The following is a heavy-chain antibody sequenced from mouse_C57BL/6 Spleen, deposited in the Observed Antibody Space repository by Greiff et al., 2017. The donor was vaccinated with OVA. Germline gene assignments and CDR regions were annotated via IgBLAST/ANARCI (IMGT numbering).Heavy chain of an antibody. D-gene: IGHD1-1*01. CDR1: GFTFSDYY. CDR2: INYDGSSN. V-gene: IGHV5-16*01. Sequence: EVMLVESEGGLVQPGSSMKLSCTASGFTFSDYYMAWVRQVPEKGLEWIANINYDGSSNYYLDSLKSSFIISRVNAKNVLYLPMISLKSEDTSTYYGARIYYCSIYLDYFDYWGQGTTLTVAS. J-gene: IGHJ2*01. CDR3: ARIYYCSIYLDYFDY.